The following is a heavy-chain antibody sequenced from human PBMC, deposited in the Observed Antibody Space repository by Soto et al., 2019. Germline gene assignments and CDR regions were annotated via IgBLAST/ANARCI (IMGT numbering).Heavy chain of an antibody. D-gene: IGHD2-21*02. CDR2: INAGNGNT. Sequence: ASVKVSCKASGYTFTSYAMHWVRQAPGQRLEWMGWINAGNGNTKYSQKFQGRVTITRDTSASTAYMELSSLRSEDPAAYYCARAWVVVTAPDYWGRRTLVTVSS. V-gene: IGHV1-3*01. CDR3: ARAWVVVTAPDY. CDR1: GYTFTSYA. J-gene: IGHJ4*02.